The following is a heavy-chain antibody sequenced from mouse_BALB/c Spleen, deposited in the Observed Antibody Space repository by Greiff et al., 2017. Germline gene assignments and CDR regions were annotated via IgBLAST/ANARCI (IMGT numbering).Heavy chain of an antibody. CDR3: ARGERYDGHYYAMDY. J-gene: IGHJ4*01. Sequence: QVQLKESGPGLVAPSQSLSITCTVSGFSLTSYGVHWVRQPPGKGLEWLGVIWAGGSTNYNSALMSRLSISKDNSKSQVFLKMNSLQTDDTAMYYCARGERYDGHYYAMDYWGQGTSVTVSS. V-gene: IGHV2-9*02. D-gene: IGHD2-14*01. CDR1: GFSLTSYG. CDR2: IWAGGST.